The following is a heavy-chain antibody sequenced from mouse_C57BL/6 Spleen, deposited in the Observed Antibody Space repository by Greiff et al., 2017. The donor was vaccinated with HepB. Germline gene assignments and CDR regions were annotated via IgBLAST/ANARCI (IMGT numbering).Heavy chain of an antibody. V-gene: IGHV1-72*01. CDR3: AREGSLITTVVATRYFDV. J-gene: IGHJ1*03. Sequence: QVQLQQPGAELVKPGASVKLSCKASGYTFTSYWMHWVKQRPGRGLEWIGRIDPNSGGTKYNEKFKSKATLTVDKPSSTAYMQLSSLTSEDSAVYYCAREGSLITTVVATRYFDVWGTGTTVTVSS. D-gene: IGHD1-1*01. CDR2: IDPNSGGT. CDR1: GYTFTSYW.